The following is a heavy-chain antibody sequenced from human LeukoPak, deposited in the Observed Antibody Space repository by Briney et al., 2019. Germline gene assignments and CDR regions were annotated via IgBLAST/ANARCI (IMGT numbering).Heavy chain of an antibody. J-gene: IGHJ4*02. V-gene: IGHV3-30*01. Sequence: PGGSLRLSCAASGFAFSTYAMHWVRQAPGKGLEWVAVVSSGGSHEFYADSVKGRFTVSRGNSNNTLYLQMNSLRAEDTAVYYCARGVPAVTTASFDYWGQGTLVTVSS. CDR2: VSSGGSHE. CDR3: ARGVPAVTTASFDY. CDR1: GFAFSTYA. D-gene: IGHD2-2*01.